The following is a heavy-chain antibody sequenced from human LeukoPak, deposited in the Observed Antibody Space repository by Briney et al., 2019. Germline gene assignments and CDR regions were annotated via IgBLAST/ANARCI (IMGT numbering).Heavy chain of an antibody. CDR2: IYHSGST. Sequence: SETLSLTCTVSGGSISSGGYCWSWIRQPPGKGLEWIGYIYHSGSTYYNPSLKSRVTISVDRSKNQFSLKLSSVTAADTAVYYCARHRYYFDYWGQGTLVTVSS. J-gene: IGHJ4*02. CDR3: ARHRYYFDY. V-gene: IGHV4-30-2*01. CDR1: GGSISSGGYC.